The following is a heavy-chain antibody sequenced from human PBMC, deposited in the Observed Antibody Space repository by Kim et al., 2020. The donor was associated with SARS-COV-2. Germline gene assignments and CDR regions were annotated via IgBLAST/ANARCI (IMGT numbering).Heavy chain of an antibody. CDR2: ITYDGNNQ. V-gene: IGHV3-30-3*01. Sequence: GRSLRLSCAASGFTFSSYVMHWVRPAPGKELEWLAVITYDGNNQYYPESVKGRFTISRDNSKNTLSLLINSLRAADTAVNYCSRGPCSGPSGYYAYWGLG. CDR1: GFTFSSYV. D-gene: IGHD3-22*01. J-gene: IGHJ4*02. CDR3: SRGPCSGPSGYYAY.